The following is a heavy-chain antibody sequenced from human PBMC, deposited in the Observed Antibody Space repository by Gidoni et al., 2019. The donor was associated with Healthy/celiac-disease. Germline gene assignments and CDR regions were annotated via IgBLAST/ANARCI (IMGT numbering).Heavy chain of an antibody. V-gene: IGHV3-23*01. D-gene: IGHD3-10*01. J-gene: IGHJ3*02. Sequence: EVQLLESGGGLVQPGGSLRLSCAASGFTFSSYAMSWVRQAPGKGLGWVSAISGSGGSTYYADSVKGRFTISRDNSKNTLYLQMNSLRAEDTAVYYCAKDPEISNMVRGVIGAFDIWGQGTMVTVSS. CDR2: ISGSGGST. CDR1: GFTFSSYA. CDR3: AKDPEISNMVRGVIGAFDI.